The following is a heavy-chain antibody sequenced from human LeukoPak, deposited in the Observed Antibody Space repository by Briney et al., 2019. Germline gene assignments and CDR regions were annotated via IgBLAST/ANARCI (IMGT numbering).Heavy chain of an antibody. V-gene: IGHV4-59*01. D-gene: IGHD5-18*01. J-gene: IGHJ4*02. CDR1: GGSISSYY. CDR3: ARAPYGYSYFDY. Sequence: PSETLSLTCTVSGGSISSYYWSWIRQPPGKGLEWIGYIYYSGSTNYNPSLKSRVTISVDTSKNQFSLKLNSVTAADSAVYYCARAPYGYSYFDYWGQGTLVTVSS. CDR2: IYYSGST.